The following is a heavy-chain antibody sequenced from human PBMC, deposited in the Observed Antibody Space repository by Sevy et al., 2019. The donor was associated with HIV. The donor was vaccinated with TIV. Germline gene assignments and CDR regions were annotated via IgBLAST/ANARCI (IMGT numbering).Heavy chain of an antibody. V-gene: IGHV3-11*01. Sequence: GGSLRLSCAASGFILSDYYMSWVRQAPGKGLEWVSYISGSGDDTIYYADSVKGRFIICRDNTKNSLYLQMNSLRAEDTAVYYCARDHVKDGDLGDYYYYAMDVWGQGTTVTVSS. CDR1: GFILSDYY. J-gene: IGHJ6*02. D-gene: IGHD4-17*01. CDR2: ISGSGDDTI. CDR3: ARDHVKDGDLGDYYYYAMDV.